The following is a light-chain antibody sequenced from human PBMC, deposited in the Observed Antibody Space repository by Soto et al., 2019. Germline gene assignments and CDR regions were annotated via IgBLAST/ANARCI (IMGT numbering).Light chain of an antibody. CDR2: EVS. CDR3: SSYAGSNNWV. V-gene: IGLV2-8*01. Sequence: QSALTQPPSASGSPGQSVTISCTGTSSDVGGYNYVSWYQQHPGKAPKLMIYEVSKRPSGVPDRFSGSKSGNTASLTVSGLQAEDEADYYCSSYAGSNNWVFSGGTSLTVL. J-gene: IGLJ3*02. CDR1: SSDVGGYNY.